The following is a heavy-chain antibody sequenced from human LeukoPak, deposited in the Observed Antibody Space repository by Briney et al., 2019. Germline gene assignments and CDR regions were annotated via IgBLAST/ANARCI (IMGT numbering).Heavy chain of an antibody. V-gene: IGHV4-59*08. D-gene: IGHD3-10*01. CDR3: ARQTGYFRY. CDR2: IYYSGST. CDR1: GGSISSVY. J-gene: IGHJ1*01. Sequence: PSETLSLTCTVSGGSISSVYWSWIRQPPGKGLEWIGHIYYSGSTNYNPSLKSRVTISVDTSKNQFSLKLNSVTAADSAVYYCARQTGYFRYWGQGTLVAVSS.